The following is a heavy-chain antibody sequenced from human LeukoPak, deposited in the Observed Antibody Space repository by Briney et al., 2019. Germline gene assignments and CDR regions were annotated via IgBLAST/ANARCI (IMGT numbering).Heavy chain of an antibody. Sequence: ASVKVSCKASGGTFSSYAINWVRQAPGQGLEWMGGIIHIFGTVSYAQKFQGRVTITADESTSTAYMEVSSLRSEDTAVYYCARDDGRYIDWLGHDAFDIWGQGTMVTVSS. CDR1: GGTFSSYA. CDR3: ARDDGRYIDWLGHDAFDI. D-gene: IGHD3-9*01. V-gene: IGHV1-69*13. CDR2: IIHIFGTV. J-gene: IGHJ3*02.